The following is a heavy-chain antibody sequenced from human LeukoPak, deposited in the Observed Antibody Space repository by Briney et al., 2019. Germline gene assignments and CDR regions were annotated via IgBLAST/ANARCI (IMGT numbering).Heavy chain of an antibody. J-gene: IGHJ4*02. CDR1: LLTPSDDY. Sequence: PVGSLRLSRAPSLLTPSDDYMNCSCRAPRKGLEWVSYISGSGSYTNYADSVKGRFTISRDNAKNSLYLQMNSLRAEDTAVYYCARGESFSSGWPYYFDFWGQGALVTVSS. CDR2: ISGSGSYT. CDR3: ARGESFSSGWPYYFDF. V-gene: IGHV3-11*05. D-gene: IGHD6-19*01.